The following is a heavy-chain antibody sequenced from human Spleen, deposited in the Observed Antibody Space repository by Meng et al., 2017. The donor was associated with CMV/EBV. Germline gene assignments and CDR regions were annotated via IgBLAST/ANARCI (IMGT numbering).Heavy chain of an antibody. CDR2: VSGCDGET. V-gene: IGHV1-18*01. Sequence: ASVKVSCKASGYTFSSYGISWVRQAPGQGLEWMSWVSGCDGETNYAQEIEGRVTMTTDTSTSTVYMELRSLRSDDKAVYYCVRDWECIARSDFFDIWGQGTTVTVSS. CDR3: VRDWECIARSDFFDI. D-gene: IGHD1-26*01. CDR1: GYTFSSYG. J-gene: IGHJ3*02.